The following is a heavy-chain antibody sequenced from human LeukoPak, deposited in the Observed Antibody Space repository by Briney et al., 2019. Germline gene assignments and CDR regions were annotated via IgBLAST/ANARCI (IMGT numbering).Heavy chain of an antibody. Sequence: QPGGSLRLSCAASGFAFSSYAMSWVRQAPGKGLEWVSGISGSGGSTYYADSVKGRFTISRDNSKNTLYLQMNSLRAEDTAVFYCTKTYSGSYYYRSHFDYWGQGTLVTVSS. V-gene: IGHV3-23*01. CDR3: TKTYSGSYYYRSHFDY. J-gene: IGHJ4*02. CDR2: ISGSGGST. CDR1: GFAFSSYA. D-gene: IGHD1-26*01.